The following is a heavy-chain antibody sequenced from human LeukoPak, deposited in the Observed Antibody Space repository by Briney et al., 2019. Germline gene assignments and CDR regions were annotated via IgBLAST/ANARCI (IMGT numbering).Heavy chain of an antibody. CDR1: GFTFSSYS. J-gene: IGHJ4*02. Sequence: GGSLRLSCAASGFTFSSYSMNWVRQAPGKGLEWVSSISSSSSYIYYADSVKGRFTISRDNAKNSLYLQMNSLRVEDTAVYYCAKEGGAAVGTTDFDYWGQGTLVTVSS. V-gene: IGHV3-21*01. CDR2: ISSSSSYI. CDR3: AKEGGAAVGTTDFDY. D-gene: IGHD6-13*01.